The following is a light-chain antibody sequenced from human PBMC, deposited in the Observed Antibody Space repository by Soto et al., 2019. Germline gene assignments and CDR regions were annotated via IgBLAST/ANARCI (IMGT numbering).Light chain of an antibody. Sequence: EIVLTQSPGTLSLSPGERATLSCSASQSVSSSYLAWYQQKPGQAPRLLIYGASSRATGIPDRFSGSGSGTDFTLTISRLEPEDFAVYYCQQYGSSPGTFGQGTKVDNK. CDR3: QQYGSSPGT. J-gene: IGKJ1*01. CDR2: GAS. V-gene: IGKV3-20*01. CDR1: QSVSSSY.